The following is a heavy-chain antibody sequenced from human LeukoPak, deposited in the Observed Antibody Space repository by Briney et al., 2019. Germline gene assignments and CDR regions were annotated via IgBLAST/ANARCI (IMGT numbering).Heavy chain of an antibody. D-gene: IGHD1-26*01. J-gene: IGHJ3*02. V-gene: IGHV1-46*01. CDR3: ARSAVWELPTGGAFDI. CDR2: INPSGGST. CDR1: GYTFTGYY. Sequence: ASVKVSCKASGYTFTGYYMHWVRQAPGQGLEWMGIINPSGGSTSYAQKFQGRVTMTRDTSTSTVYMELSSLRSEDTAVYYCARSAVWELPTGGAFDIWGQGTMVTVSS.